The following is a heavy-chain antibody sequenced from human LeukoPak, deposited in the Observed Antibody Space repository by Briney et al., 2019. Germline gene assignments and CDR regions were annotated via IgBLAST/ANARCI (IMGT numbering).Heavy chain of an antibody. V-gene: IGHV4-4*07. CDR1: GGSISSYY. D-gene: IGHD3-3*01. CDR2: IYTSGST. Sequence: SETLSLTCTVSGGSISSYYWSWIRQPAGKGLEWIGRIYTSGSTNYNPSLKGRVTMSVDTPKNQFSLKLSSVTAADTAVYYCARDFYYDFWSGSFDYWGRGTLVTVSS. CDR3: ARDFYYDFWSGSFDY. J-gene: IGHJ4*02.